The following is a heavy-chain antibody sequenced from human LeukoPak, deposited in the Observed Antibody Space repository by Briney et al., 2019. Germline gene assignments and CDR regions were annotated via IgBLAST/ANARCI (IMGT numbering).Heavy chain of an antibody. CDR2: ISSSSSYI. Sequence: GGSLRLSCAASGFTFSSYSMNWVRQAPGKGLEWVSSISSSSSYIYYADSVKGRFTISRDNAKNSLYLQMNSLRAEDTAVYYCARELNSSPSGMDVWGQGTTVTVSS. D-gene: IGHD6-13*01. J-gene: IGHJ6*02. CDR3: ARELNSSPSGMDV. V-gene: IGHV3-21*01. CDR1: GFTFSSYS.